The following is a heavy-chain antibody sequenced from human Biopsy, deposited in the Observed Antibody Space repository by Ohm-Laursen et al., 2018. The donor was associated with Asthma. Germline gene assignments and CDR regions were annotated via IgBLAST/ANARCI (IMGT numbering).Heavy chain of an antibody. CDR1: GGTFSNYV. V-gene: IGHV1-69*13. J-gene: IGHJ4*02. CDR3: ARSYCGGDCFSPFDY. D-gene: IGHD2-21*01. CDR2: IIPMFGTT. Sequence: SVKVSCKASGGTFSNYVFSWVRQAPGQGLEWMGGIIPMFGTTKYPQKFQARVSITADEATSTVYMELSSLRSEDTAVYYCARSYCGGDCFSPFDYWGQGTLVTVSS.